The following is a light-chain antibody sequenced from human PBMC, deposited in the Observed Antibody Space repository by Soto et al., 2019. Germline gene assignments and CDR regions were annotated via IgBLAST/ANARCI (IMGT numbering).Light chain of an antibody. CDR1: SSDISSYDY. CDR3: ASYSSSSTLYV. V-gene: IGLV2-14*01. J-gene: IGLJ1*01. Sequence: QSALTQPASVSESPGQSITISCTGTSSDISSYDYVSWYQQDSDKAPKLIIMDVSRRPSGVSDRFSGSKSGNMASLTISGLQAEDEADYYCASYSSSSTLYVFGTGTKVTVL. CDR2: DVS.